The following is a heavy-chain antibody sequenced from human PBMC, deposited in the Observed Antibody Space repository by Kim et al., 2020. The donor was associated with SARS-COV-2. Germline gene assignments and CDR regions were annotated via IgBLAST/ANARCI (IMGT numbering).Heavy chain of an antibody. V-gene: IGHV3-23*01. J-gene: IGHJ4*02. D-gene: IGHD4-4*01. CDR3: AKVTTITAPFYDY. Sequence: AASVQGRFTISRDNSKNALNLEMNSMRAEDTALYYWAKVTTITAPFYDYWGQGTLVTVSS.